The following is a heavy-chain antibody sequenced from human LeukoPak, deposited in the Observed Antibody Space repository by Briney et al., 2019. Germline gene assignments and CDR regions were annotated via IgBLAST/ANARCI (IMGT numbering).Heavy chain of an antibody. CDR3: ASHSSGWYNPTDAFDI. J-gene: IGHJ3*02. CDR1: GGSISNYY. CDR2: IYTSGST. D-gene: IGHD6-19*01. V-gene: IGHV4-4*07. Sequence: PSETLSLTCTVSGGSISNYYWSWIRQPAGKGLEWIGRIYTSGSTNYNPSLKSRVTMSVDTSKNQFSLKLSSVTAADTAVYYCASHSSGWYNPTDAFDIWGQGTMVTVSS.